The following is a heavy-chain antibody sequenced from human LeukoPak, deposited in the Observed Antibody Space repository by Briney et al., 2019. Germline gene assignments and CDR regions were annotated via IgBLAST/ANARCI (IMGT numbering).Heavy chain of an antibody. CDR3: AKDYYDSSGYYHYDAFDI. CDR1: GFTFSSYA. D-gene: IGHD3-22*01. V-gene: IGHV3-23*01. J-gene: IGHJ3*02. Sequence: GGSLRLSCAASGFTFSSYAMHWVRQAPGKGLEWVAAISSSGDRTYFADSVRGRFTISRDNSKNTFYLQMSSLGVDDTAVYYCAKDYYDSSGYYHYDAFDIWGQGTMVTVSS. CDR2: ISSSGDRT.